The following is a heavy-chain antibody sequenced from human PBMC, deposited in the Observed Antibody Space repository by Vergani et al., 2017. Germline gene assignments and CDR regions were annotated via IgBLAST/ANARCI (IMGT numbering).Heavy chain of an antibody. CDR3: AKRGIAVASIIKRGFDY. Sequence: EVQLVETGGGLIQPGGSLRLSCAASGFTVSSNYMSWVRQAPGKGLEWVSVIYSGGSTYYADSVKGRFTISRDNSKNTLYLQMNSLRAEDTAVYYCAKRGIAVASIIKRGFDYWGQGTLVTVSS. V-gene: IGHV3-53*02. CDR1: GFTVSSNY. J-gene: IGHJ4*02. D-gene: IGHD6-19*01. CDR2: IYSGGST.